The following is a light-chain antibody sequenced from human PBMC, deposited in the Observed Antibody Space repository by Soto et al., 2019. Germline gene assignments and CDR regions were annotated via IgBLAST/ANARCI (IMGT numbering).Light chain of an antibody. CDR2: AAS. CDR3: QQYNSWPPT. V-gene: IGKV3-15*01. CDR1: QSVRSN. J-gene: IGKJ1*01. Sequence: EVVMTQSPATLSVSPGERATLSCRTSQSVRSNLAWYQQKPGQPPRLLIYAASTRVTTIPARFSGSEFGPEFTLTISSLQSEDFAVYYCQQYNSWPPTFGQGTKVEIK.